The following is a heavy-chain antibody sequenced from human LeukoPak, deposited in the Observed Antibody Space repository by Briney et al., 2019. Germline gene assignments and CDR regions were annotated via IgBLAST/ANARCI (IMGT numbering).Heavy chain of an antibody. V-gene: IGHV4-39*01. J-gene: IGHJ4*02. D-gene: IGHD6-19*01. CDR3: ARTDSKSYSSGWYNY. CDR1: GGSISSSIYY. CDR2: IYYSGST. Sequence: SETLSLTCTVSGGSISSSIYYWGWIRQPPGKGLGWIGSIYYSGSTYYNPSLKSRVTISVDTSKNQFSLKLSSVTATDTAVYYCARTDSKSYSSGWYNYWGQGTLVTVSS.